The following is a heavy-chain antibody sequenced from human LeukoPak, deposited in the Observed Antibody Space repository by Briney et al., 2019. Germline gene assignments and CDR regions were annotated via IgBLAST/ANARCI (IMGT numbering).Heavy chain of an antibody. CDR1: AFSFSNYN. CDR3: ARDPDYYGSGTYYNHYFDY. CDR2: ITSSGSYI. Sequence: MTGGSLRLSCAASAFSFSNYNMNWVRQAPGKGLEWVSSITSSGSYIYYADSVKGRFTISRDNAKNSPYLQMNSLRAEDTAVYYCARDPDYYGSGTYYNHYFDYWGQGTLVTVSS. J-gene: IGHJ4*02. V-gene: IGHV3-21*01. D-gene: IGHD3-10*01.